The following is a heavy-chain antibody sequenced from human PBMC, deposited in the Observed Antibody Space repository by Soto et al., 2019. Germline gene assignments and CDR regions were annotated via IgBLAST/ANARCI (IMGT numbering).Heavy chain of an antibody. Sequence: EVQLVESGGGLVKPGGSLRLSCAASGFTFNTYDMNWVRQAPGKGLEWVSSITTSSAYIYYADSLKGRITISRDIAKNSLFLQMNSLRAEDTAVYYCVRSGTARLLRHSWFDTGGQGTLVTVSS. CDR1: GFTFNTYD. CDR2: ITTSSAYI. D-gene: IGHD2-21*01. J-gene: IGHJ5*02. V-gene: IGHV3-21*01. CDR3: VRSGTARLLRHSWFDT.